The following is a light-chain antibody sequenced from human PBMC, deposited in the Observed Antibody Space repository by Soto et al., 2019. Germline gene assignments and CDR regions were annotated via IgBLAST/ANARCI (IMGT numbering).Light chain of an antibody. CDR3: QQYNNLPPYT. CDR1: QSVSSN. Sequence: DIVMTQSPATLSVSPGERATLSCRASQSVSSNLAWYQQKPGQAPRLLIYGASTRATGIPARFSGSGSGTAFPLTIISLQYEDFAVYYCQQYNNLPPYTFGQGTKLEIK. CDR2: GAS. V-gene: IGKV3-15*01. J-gene: IGKJ2*01.